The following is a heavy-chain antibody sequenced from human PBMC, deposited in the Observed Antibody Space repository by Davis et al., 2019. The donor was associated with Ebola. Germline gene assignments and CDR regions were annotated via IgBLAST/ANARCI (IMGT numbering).Heavy chain of an antibody. D-gene: IGHD6-6*01. CDR3: ARQRYTGSSADWFDP. CDR1: GGSISSSSYY. CDR2: IYHNGRT. V-gene: IGHV4-39*01. Sequence: SETLSLTCTVSGGSISSSSYYWGWIRQTPGKGLEWIGTIYHNGRTYYNPSLKSRVTISVDTSKNQFSLKLSSVTAADTAVFYCARQRYTGSSADWFDPWGQGTLVTVSS. J-gene: IGHJ5*02.